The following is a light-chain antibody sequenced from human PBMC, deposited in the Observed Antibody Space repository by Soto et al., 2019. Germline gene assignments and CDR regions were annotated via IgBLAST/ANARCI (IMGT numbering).Light chain of an antibody. J-gene: IGKJ4*01. CDR3: QQLNTYPLS. CDR2: PAS. Sequence: DIQLTQSPSFLSASVGDRVTITCRASQGISSSLAWYQQKPGKAPKLLMYPASTLQSGVPSRFSGSASGTDFTLTISSLQPEDFATYYCQQLNTYPLSFGGGTKVEI. V-gene: IGKV1-9*01. CDR1: QGISSS.